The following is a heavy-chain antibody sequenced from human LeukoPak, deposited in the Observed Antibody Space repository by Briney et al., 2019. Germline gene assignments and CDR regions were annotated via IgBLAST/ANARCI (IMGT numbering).Heavy chain of an antibody. CDR2: ISSSGSTI. V-gene: IGHV3-48*03. Sequence: GGSLRLSCAASGFTFSSYEMNWVRQAPGKGLEWVSYISSSGSTIYYADSVKGRFTISRDNAKNSLYLQMNSLRAEDTAVYYCAREYFDWLLHHYDAFDIWGQGTMVTVSS. J-gene: IGHJ3*02. CDR3: AREYFDWLLHHYDAFDI. D-gene: IGHD3-9*01. CDR1: GFTFSSYE.